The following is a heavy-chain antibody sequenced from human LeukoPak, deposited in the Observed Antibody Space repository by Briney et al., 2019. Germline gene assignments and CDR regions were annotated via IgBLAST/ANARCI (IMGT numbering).Heavy chain of an antibody. J-gene: IGHJ5*02. D-gene: IGHD3-22*01. CDR3: GRHLIYYGSSDYPGDH. Sequence: KPSETLSLTCTVSGGSISSSSYYWGWTRQPPGKGLEWIGSIYYSGSTYYNPSLKSRVTISVDTSKNQFSLKLSSVTAADTAVYYCGRHLIYYGSSDYPGDHWGQGTLVTVSS. CDR1: GGSISSSSYY. CDR2: IYYSGST. V-gene: IGHV4-39*01.